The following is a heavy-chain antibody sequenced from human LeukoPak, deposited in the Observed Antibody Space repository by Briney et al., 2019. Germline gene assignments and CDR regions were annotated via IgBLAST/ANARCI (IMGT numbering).Heavy chain of an antibody. J-gene: IGHJ6*02. CDR2: ISSSSYT. D-gene: IGHD6-13*01. Sequence: PGGSLRLSCAASGFTFSDYYMSWIRQAPGKGLEWVSYISSSSYTNYADSVKGRFTISRDNAKNSLYLQMNSLRAEDTAVYYCARTNSSSWFYYYGMDVWGQGTTVTVSS. V-gene: IGHV3-11*03. CDR3: ARTNSSSWFYYYGMDV. CDR1: GFTFSDYY.